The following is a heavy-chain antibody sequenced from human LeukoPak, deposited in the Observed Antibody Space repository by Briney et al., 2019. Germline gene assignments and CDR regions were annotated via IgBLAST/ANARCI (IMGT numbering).Heavy chain of an antibody. CDR1: GFTFDDYA. D-gene: IGHD3-22*01. CDR3: AKGPYYYDSSGPFDY. Sequence: PGGSLRLSCAASGFTFDDYAMHWVRQAPGKGLEWVSGISWNSGSIGYADSVKGRFTISRDNAKNSLYLQMNSLRAEDMALYYCAKGPYYYDSSGPFDYWGQGTLVTVSS. J-gene: IGHJ4*02. V-gene: IGHV3-9*03. CDR2: ISWNSGSI.